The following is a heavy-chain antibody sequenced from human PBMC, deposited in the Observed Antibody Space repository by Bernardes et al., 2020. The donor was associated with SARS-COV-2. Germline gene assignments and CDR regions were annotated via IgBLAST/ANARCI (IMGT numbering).Heavy chain of an antibody. D-gene: IGHD3-9*01. Sequence: GGSLRLSCAGSGFTFSTSEMNWVRQAPGKGLAWVSYISGSGSTIYYADSVKGRFTISRDNAKNSLYLQMNSLRAEDTAIHYCAMRDWLHSYYYYGLDVWGQGATVAVSS. CDR2: ISGSGSTI. J-gene: IGHJ6*02. V-gene: IGHV3-48*03. CDR3: AMRDWLHSYYYYGLDV. CDR1: GFTFSTSE.